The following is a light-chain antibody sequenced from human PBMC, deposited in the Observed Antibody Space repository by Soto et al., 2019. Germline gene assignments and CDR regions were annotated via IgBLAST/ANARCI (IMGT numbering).Light chain of an antibody. V-gene: IGLV4-69*01. CDR2: LNSDGTH. Sequence: QPVLTQSPSASASLGASVKLTCTLSSGHSNYAIAWHQQQPQKGPRYLMKLNSDGTHKNGDGIPDRFSGSSSGAERYLTISSLQSEDEADYYCQTWGTGIQVFGGGTKLTVL. CDR3: QTWGTGIQV. CDR1: SGHSNYA. J-gene: IGLJ2*01.